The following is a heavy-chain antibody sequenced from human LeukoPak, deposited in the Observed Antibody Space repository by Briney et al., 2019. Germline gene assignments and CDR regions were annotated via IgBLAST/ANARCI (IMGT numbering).Heavy chain of an antibody. Sequence: ASVKVSCKTSGYTFTDHYMRWVRQAPGQGLEYMGWINPSSGGTDYAQKFQGRVTMTRDSSISTAYMELSSLRSDDTAMYYCARVLPGDGYSYGYWGQGTLVTVSS. CDR2: INPSSGGT. D-gene: IGHD5-18*01. J-gene: IGHJ4*02. V-gene: IGHV1-2*02. CDR1: GYTFTDHY. CDR3: ARVLPGDGYSYGY.